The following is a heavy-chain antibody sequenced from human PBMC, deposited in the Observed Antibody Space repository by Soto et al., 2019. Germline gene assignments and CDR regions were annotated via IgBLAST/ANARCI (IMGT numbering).Heavy chain of an antibody. D-gene: IGHD5-18*01. V-gene: IGHV3-30-3*01. CDR1: GFTFSSYA. CDR3: ARDGVKLWLFGSPNWFDP. Sequence: GGSLRLSCAASGFTFSSYAMHWVRQAPGKGLEWVAVISYDGSNKYYADSVKGRFTISRDNSKNTLYLQMNSLRAEDTAVYYCARDGVKLWLFGSPNWFDPWGQGTLVTVSS. J-gene: IGHJ5*02. CDR2: ISYDGSNK.